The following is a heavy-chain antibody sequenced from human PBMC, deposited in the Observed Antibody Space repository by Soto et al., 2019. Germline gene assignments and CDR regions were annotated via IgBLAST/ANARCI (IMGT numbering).Heavy chain of an antibody. CDR3: AKDQAGGWISHGYDQ. Sequence: EVQLLQSGGDWVQPGGSLRLSCAASGFPFSGYAMSWVRQAPGKGLEWVSGISNTGGSTFYADSVKGRFTISRDNSENKLYLQMNSLKAEDTAVYFCAKDQAGGWISHGYDQWGQGSRVAVSA. V-gene: IGHV3-23*01. D-gene: IGHD5-12*01. CDR1: GFPFSGYA. CDR2: ISNTGGST. J-gene: IGHJ5*02.